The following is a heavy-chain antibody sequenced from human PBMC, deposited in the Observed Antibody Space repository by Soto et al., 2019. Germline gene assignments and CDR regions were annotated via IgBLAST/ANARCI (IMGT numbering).Heavy chain of an antibody. CDR3: ASRARGYSSGPDY. CDR2: MNPNSGNT. CDR1: GYTFTSYD. Sequence: ASVKVSCKXSGYTFTSYDINWVRQATGQGLEWMGWMNPNSGNTGYAQKFQGRVTMTRNTSISTAYMGLSSLRSEDTAVYYCASRARGYSSGPDYWGQGTLVTVSS. D-gene: IGHD6-25*01. V-gene: IGHV1-8*01. J-gene: IGHJ4*02.